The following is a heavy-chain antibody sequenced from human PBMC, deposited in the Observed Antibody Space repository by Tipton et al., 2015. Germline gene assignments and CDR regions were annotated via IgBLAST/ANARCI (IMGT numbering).Heavy chain of an antibody. V-gene: IGHV4-31*03. CDR3: ARGGSMSTDEFVD. CDR2: SYYTGNT. CDR1: GGSITSGAYS. D-gene: IGHD5/OR15-5a*01. Sequence: TLSLTCTVSGGSITSGAYSWTWIRQHPGEGLEWIAYSYYTGNTYFNPSLKSRVSVSIDTSKNHLSLNLTSVTAADTAVYYCARGGSMSTDEFVDWGQGTLVTVSS. J-gene: IGHJ4*02.